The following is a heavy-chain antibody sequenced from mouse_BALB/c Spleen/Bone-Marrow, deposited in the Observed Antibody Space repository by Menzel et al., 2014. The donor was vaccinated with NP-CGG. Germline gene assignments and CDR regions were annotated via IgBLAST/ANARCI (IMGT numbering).Heavy chain of an antibody. Sequence: QVQLQQSGAELMKPGASEKISCKATGYTFSSYWIEWVKQRPGHGLEWIGEILPGSGSTNYNEKFKGKATFTADTSSNTAYMQLIILTSEDSADYYCATARASWFAYWGQGTLVTVSA. D-gene: IGHD3-2*01. J-gene: IGHJ3*01. V-gene: IGHV1-9*01. CDR2: ILPGSGST. CDR1: GYTFSSYW. CDR3: ATARASWFAY.